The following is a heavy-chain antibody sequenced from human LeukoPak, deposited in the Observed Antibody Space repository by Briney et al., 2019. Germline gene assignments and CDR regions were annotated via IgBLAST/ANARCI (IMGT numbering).Heavy chain of an antibody. CDR2: IYTSGST. V-gene: IGHV4-4*07. Sequence: SETLSLTCAVYGGSFSGYYWSWNRQPPGKGLEWIGRIYTSGSTNYNPSLKSRVTMSVDTSKNQFSLKLSSVTAADTAVYYCARDLGGWRIYFDYWGQGTLVTVSS. J-gene: IGHJ4*02. D-gene: IGHD6-19*01. CDR3: ARDLGGWRIYFDY. CDR1: GGSFSGYY.